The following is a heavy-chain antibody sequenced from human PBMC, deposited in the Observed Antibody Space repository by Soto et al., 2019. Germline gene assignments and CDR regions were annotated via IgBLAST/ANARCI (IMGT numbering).Heavy chain of an antibody. Sequence: SETLSLTCTVSGGSISTGDYSWSWVRQSPGKGLEWIGHIYNSGITYYNPSLKSRVVISIDTSRNQFSLRLNSLTAADRAVYFCARGVTVFGLVSRFWFDPWGQGTVVTVSS. CDR3: ARGVTVFGLVSRFWFDP. CDR2: IYNSGIT. V-gene: IGHV4-30-4*01. D-gene: IGHD3-3*01. J-gene: IGHJ5*02. CDR1: GGSISTGDYS.